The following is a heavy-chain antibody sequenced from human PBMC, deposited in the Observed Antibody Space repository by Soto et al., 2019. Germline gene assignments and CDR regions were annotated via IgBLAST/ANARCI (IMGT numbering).Heavy chain of an antibody. CDR3: ARDLAAGNCDY. J-gene: IGHJ4*02. CDR2: ISAYNGNT. D-gene: IGHD6-13*01. V-gene: IGHV1-18*01. Sequence: QVQLVQSGTEVKKLGASVKVSCKASGYTFTSYGIRWVRQAPVQGLEWMGWISAYNGNTIYAQKLQGRVTMTTDTSTSTAYMELRSLRSDDTAVYYCARDLAAGNCDYWGQGTLVTVSS. CDR1: GYTFTSYG.